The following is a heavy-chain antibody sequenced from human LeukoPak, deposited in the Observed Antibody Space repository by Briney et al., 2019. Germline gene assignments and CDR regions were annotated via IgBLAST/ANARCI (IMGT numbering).Heavy chain of an antibody. CDR3: ARDQLPRYYYGWSDPGRAWFDP. CDR1: GFTFSSYG. V-gene: IGHV3-33*08. J-gene: IGHJ5*02. D-gene: IGHD3-10*01. CDR2: IWYDGSNK. Sequence: GGSLRLSCAASGFTFSSYGMHWVRQAPGKGLEWVAVIWYDGSNKYYADSVKGRFTISRDNSKNTLYLQMNSLRAEDTAVYYCARDQLPRYYYGWSDPGRAWFDPWGQGTLVTVSS.